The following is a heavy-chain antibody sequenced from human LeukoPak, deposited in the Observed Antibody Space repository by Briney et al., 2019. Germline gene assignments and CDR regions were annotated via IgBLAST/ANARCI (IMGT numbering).Heavy chain of an antibody. CDR1: GFTFDDYG. CDR3: TTEGGSYWTFDY. CDR2: IKSKTDGGTT. Sequence: GGSLRLSCAASGFTFDDYGMSWVRQAPGKGLEWVGRIKSKTDGGTTDYAAPVKGRFTISRDDSKNTLYLQMNSLKTEDTAVYYCTTEGGSYWTFDYWGQGTLVTVSS. V-gene: IGHV3-15*01. J-gene: IGHJ4*02. D-gene: IGHD1-26*01.